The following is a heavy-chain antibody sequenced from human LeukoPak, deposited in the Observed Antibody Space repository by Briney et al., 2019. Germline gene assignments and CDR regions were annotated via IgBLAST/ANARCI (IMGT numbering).Heavy chain of an antibody. D-gene: IGHD2-2*01. CDR1: GFTFSNYG. Sequence: PGRSLRLSCAASGFTFSNYGVRWVRQAPGKGLEWVAIIWYDGNNKYYADSVKGRFTISRDNSKNTLYLQMNSLRAEDTAVYYCARALGYCSSTSCYVPHDYYYYGMDVWGKGTTVTVSS. J-gene: IGHJ6*04. CDR2: IWYDGNNK. CDR3: ARALGYCSSTSCYVPHDYYYYGMDV. V-gene: IGHV3-33*01.